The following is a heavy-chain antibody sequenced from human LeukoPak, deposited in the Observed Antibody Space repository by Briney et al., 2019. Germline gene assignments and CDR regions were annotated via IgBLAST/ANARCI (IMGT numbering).Heavy chain of an antibody. CDR2: INHSGNT. V-gene: IGHV4-34*01. Sequence: PSETLSLTCAVSGGPFSGYTWSWIRQPPGKGLEWIGEINHSGNTNYNPSLKSRVTISVDTSKNQVSLKLPSVTAADTAVYSCARGCFPPRVSFDLGGRGTLVTVSS. D-gene: IGHD2-15*01. CDR1: GGPFSGYT. CDR3: ARGCFPPRVSFDL. J-gene: IGHJ2*01.